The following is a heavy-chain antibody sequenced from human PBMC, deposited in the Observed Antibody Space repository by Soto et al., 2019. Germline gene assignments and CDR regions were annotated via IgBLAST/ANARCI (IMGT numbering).Heavy chain of an antibody. CDR2: ISSSGYI. J-gene: IGHJ6*02. Sequence: EVQLVESGGGLGKPGGSLRLSCAASGFNFNSYTINWVRQAPGKRLEWLSAISSSGYIFSTDSVRGRFTISRDNAKNSVYLQINSLRAEDTAVYFCARDCSGGSCYPGMAVWGHGTTVTVSS. V-gene: IGHV3-21*01. D-gene: IGHD2-15*01. CDR3: ARDCSGGSCYPGMAV. CDR1: GFNFNSYT.